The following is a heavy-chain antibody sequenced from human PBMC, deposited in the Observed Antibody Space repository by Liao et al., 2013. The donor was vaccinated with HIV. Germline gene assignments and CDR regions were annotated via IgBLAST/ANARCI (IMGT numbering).Heavy chain of an antibody. CDR3: ARGSRTLTYVRFGRGFDY. CDR2: INHSGST. D-gene: IGHD3-16*01. V-gene: IGHV4-34*01. Sequence: QVQLQQWGAGLLKPSETLSLTCAVYGGSFSGYYWSWIRQPPGKGLEWIGEINHSGSTNYNPSLKSRVTISVDTSKNQFSLKLSSVTAADTAVYYCARGSRTLTYVRFGRGFDYWGTREPW. CDR1: GGSFSGYY. J-gene: IGHJ4*02.